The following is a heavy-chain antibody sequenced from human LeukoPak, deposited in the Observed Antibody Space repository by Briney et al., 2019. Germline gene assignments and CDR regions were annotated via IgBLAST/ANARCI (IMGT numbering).Heavy chain of an antibody. Sequence: GGSLRLSCAASGFTFSSYSMNWVRQAPGKGLEWVSSISSSSSYIYYADSVKGRFTISRDNAKNSLYLQMNSLRAEDTAVYYCARDRSDILTGSYGYYFDYWGQGTLVTVSS. D-gene: IGHD3-9*01. CDR1: GFTFSSYS. CDR3: ARDRSDILTGSYGYYFDY. V-gene: IGHV3-21*01. J-gene: IGHJ4*02. CDR2: ISSSSSYI.